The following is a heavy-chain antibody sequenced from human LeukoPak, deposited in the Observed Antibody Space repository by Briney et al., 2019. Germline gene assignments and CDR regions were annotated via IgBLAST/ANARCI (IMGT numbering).Heavy chain of an antibody. J-gene: IGHJ5*02. CDR3: ARDVRYDYVWGSSDNWFDP. CDR2: IYTSGST. V-gene: IGHV4-4*07. D-gene: IGHD3-16*01. CDR1: GGSISSYY. Sequence: PSETLSLTCTVSGGSISSYYWCWIRQPAGKGLEWIGRIYTSGSTNYNPSLKSRVTMSVDTSKNQFSLKLSSVTAADTAVYYCARDVRYDYVWGSSDNWFDPWGQGTLVTVSS.